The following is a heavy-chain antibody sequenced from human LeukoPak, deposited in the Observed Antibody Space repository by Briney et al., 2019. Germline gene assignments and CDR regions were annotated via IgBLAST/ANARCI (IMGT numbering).Heavy chain of an antibody. J-gene: IGHJ4*02. D-gene: IGHD3-10*01. V-gene: IGHV4-34*01. Sequence: PSETLSLTCVVYGGSFSGYYWSWIRQPPGKGLEWIGEINHSGSTNYNPSLKSRVTISVDTSENQFSLKLSSVTAADTAVYYCARGPNYGSRSDFFDFWGQGTLVTVSS. CDR1: GGSFSGYY. CDR3: ARGPNYGSRSDFFDF. CDR2: INHSGST.